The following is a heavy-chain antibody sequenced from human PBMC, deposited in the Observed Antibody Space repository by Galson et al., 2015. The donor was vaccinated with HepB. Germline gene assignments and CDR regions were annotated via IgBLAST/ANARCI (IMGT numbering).Heavy chain of an antibody. CDR1: GFTFKSYA. D-gene: IGHD5-12*01. Sequence: SLRLSCAASGFTFKSYAMHWVRQAPGKGLEWVAVTSYDGSNKYYADSVKGRFTISRDNSKNTLYLQMNSLRAEDTAVYYCAKGIGVATIRARGLDYWGQGTLVTVSS. V-gene: IGHV3-30-3*01. J-gene: IGHJ4*02. CDR3: AKGIGVATIRARGLDY. CDR2: TSYDGSNK.